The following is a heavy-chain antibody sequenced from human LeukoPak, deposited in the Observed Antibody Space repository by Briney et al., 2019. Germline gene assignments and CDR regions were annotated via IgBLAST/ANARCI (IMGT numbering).Heavy chain of an antibody. CDR3: ARDAYTTTSNWLDP. CDR1: GFTLNKYW. J-gene: IGHJ5*02. V-gene: IGHV3-74*01. CDR2: ITGDGSDI. D-gene: IGHD1-14*01. Sequence: GGSLRLSCEASGFTLNKYWMHWVRQAPGKGLVWVSRITGDGSDIAYADSVKGRFTVSRDDAKNILFLQMTSLRVEDTATYYCARDAYTTTSNWLDPWGKGTLVTVSS.